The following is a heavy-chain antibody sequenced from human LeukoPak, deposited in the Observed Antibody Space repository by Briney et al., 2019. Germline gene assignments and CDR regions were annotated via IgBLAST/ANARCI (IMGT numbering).Heavy chain of an antibody. CDR3: ARDLRQQLGQYYYYYMDV. D-gene: IGHD6-13*01. CDR2: IYTSGST. V-gene: IGHV4-61*02. J-gene: IGHJ6*03. Sequence: PSETLSLTCTVSGGSISSGSYYWSWLRQPAGKGLEWIGRIYTSGSTNYNPSLKSRVTISVDTSKNQFSLKLSSVTAADTAVYYCARDLRQQLGQYYYYYMDVWGKGTTVTVSS. CDR1: GGSISSGSYY.